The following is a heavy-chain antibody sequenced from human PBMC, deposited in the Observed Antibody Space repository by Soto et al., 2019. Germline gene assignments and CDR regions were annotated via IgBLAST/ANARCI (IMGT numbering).Heavy chain of an antibody. CDR3: ARVNYGDYGGVYDY. J-gene: IGHJ4*02. V-gene: IGHV3-74*01. CDR1: GFTVSSYL. CDR2: INSDGSST. Sequence: EVQLVASGGGLVQPGGTLRLSCAASGFTVSSYLMHWVRQAPGKGLVWVSRINSDGSSTSFADSVKGRFTISRENAKNTVYLQMISLRAEDTAVYYCARVNYGDYGGVYDYWGQGTLVTVSS. D-gene: IGHD4-17*01.